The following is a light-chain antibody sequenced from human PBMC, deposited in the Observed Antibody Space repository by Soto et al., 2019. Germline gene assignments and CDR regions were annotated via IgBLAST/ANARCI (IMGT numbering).Light chain of an antibody. CDR3: QQPMNWPHT. CDR1: QSVSCN. V-gene: IGKV3-11*01. Sequence: VVKLSAGTLYLYPGERATLSCRASQSVSCNLAWYQQKPGQAPRPLIYGASTRGTGIPARFSGSGSGTDFTLTISSLEPEDVAGYYCQQPMNWPHTFGEGTKVDTK. J-gene: IGKJ4*01. CDR2: GAS.